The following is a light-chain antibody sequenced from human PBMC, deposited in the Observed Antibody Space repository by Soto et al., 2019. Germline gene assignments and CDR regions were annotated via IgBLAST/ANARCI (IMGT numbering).Light chain of an antibody. CDR1: QSVSSSY. CDR2: GAY. Sequence: EIVLTQSPGTLSLSPGERATLSCRASQSVSSSYLAWYQQKPGQAPRLLIYGAYSRASGFPDRFSGSVSGTDFTLTISTLEPEDFAVYYCQQYGSSPIFTFGPGTKVDIK. V-gene: IGKV3-20*01. J-gene: IGKJ3*01. CDR3: QQYGSSPIFT.